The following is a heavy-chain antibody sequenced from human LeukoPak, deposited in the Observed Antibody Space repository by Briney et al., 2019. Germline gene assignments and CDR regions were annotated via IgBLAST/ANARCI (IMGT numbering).Heavy chain of an antibody. D-gene: IGHD2-15*01. V-gene: IGHV1-18*01. CDR1: GYTFTSYG. CDR3: AREGYCSGGSCYSYYYYGMDV. Sequence: ASVKASCKASGYTFTSYGISWVRQAPGQGLEWMGWISAYNGNTNYAQKLQGRVTMTTDTSTSTAYMELRSLRSDDTAVYYCAREGYCSGGSCYSYYYYGMDVWGQGTTVTVSS. CDR2: ISAYNGNT. J-gene: IGHJ6*02.